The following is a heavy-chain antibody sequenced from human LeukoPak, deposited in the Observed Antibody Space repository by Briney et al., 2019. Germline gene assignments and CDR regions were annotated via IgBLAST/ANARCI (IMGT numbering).Heavy chain of an antibody. Sequence: ASVKVSCKASGYTFTSYGISWVRQAPGQGLEWMGCISAYNGNTNYAQKLQGRVTMTTDTSTSTGYMELRSLRSDDTAVYYCARGWYDYGDFSVFDYWGQGTLVTVSS. CDR1: GYTFTSYG. CDR2: ISAYNGNT. J-gene: IGHJ4*02. CDR3: ARGWYDYGDFSVFDY. D-gene: IGHD4-17*01. V-gene: IGHV1-18*04.